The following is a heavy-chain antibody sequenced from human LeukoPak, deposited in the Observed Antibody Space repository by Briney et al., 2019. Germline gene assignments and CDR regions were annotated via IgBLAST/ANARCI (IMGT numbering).Heavy chain of an antibody. CDR2: IYHSGST. CDR1: GYSISSGYY. CDR3: ARFGSGWWYNDY. V-gene: IGHV4-38-2*02. J-gene: IGHJ4*02. Sequence: SETLSLTCTVSGYSISSGYYWGWIRQPPGKGLEWIGSIYHSGSTYYNPSLKSRVTISIDTSKNQFSLKLSSVTAADTAVYYCARFGSGWWYNDYWGQGTLVTVSS. D-gene: IGHD6-19*01.